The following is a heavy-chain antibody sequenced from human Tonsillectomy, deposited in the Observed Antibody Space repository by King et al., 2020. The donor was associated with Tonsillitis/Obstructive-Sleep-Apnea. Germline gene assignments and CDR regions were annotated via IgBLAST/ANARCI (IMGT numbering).Heavy chain of an antibody. J-gene: IGHJ6*03. V-gene: IGHV3-11*01. CDR3: ARGLSNSYYYMDV. CDR1: GFTFSDYF. CDR2: ISSGGSAI. Sequence: RLVQSGGGLVKPGGSLRLSCAASGFTFSDYFMSWIRHTPGKGLEWVSYISSGGSAIFYADSMKGRFTISRDNAKNSLFLQLNSLRVEDTAVYYCARGLSNSYYYMDVWGKGTTVTVSS.